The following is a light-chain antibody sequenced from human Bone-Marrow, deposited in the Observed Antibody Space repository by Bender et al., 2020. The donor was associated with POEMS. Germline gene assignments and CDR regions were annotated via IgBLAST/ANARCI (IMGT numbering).Light chain of an antibody. CDR1: SGSVSTSNY. Sequence: QTVVTQEPSFSVSPGGTVTLTCGLNSGSVSTSNYPSWYQQTPGQAPRTVIYNTNTRSFGVPDRFSGSILGNKAALTITGAQADDESDYYCVLYMGSGIWVFGGGTKLTVL. CDR2: NTN. CDR3: VLYMGSGIWV. J-gene: IGLJ3*02. V-gene: IGLV8-61*01.